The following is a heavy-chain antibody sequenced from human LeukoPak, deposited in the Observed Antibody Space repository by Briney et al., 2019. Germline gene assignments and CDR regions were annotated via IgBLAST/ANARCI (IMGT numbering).Heavy chain of an antibody. Sequence: SETLSLTCTVSGGSVSSDSYFWTWIRQPPGKGLEWIGYIHYSGSTNYNPSLKSRVTISLDTSKSQISLKLSSVTAADTAVYYCARHRSGSFDSWGQGTLVTVSS. CDR2: IHYSGST. V-gene: IGHV4-61*01. CDR3: ARHRSGSFDS. CDR1: GGSVSSDSYF. J-gene: IGHJ4*02. D-gene: IGHD3-3*01.